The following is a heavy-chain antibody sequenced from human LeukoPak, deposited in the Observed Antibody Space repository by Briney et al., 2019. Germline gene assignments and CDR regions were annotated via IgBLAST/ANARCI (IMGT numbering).Heavy chain of an antibody. D-gene: IGHD5-24*01. CDR2: ISGSGGST. V-gene: IGHV3-23*01. J-gene: IGHJ4*02. Sequence: GGSLRLSCAASGFTFSGSEMSWVRQAPGKGLEWVSAISGSGGSTYYADSVKGRFTISRDNSKNTLYLQMNSLRAEDTAVYYCARPVEMATITAAADYWGQGTLVTVSS. CDR1: GFTFSGSE. CDR3: ARPVEMATITAAADY.